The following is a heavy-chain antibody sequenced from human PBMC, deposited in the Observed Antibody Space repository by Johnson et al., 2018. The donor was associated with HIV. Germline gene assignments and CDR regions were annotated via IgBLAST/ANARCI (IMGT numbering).Heavy chain of an antibody. CDR2: MNGDGKST. V-gene: IGHV3-74*01. D-gene: IGHD3-22*01. J-gene: IGHJ3*02. Sequence: VQLVESGGGLVQPGGSLRLSCAASGFTFSSYWMHWVRQAPGKGLVWVSRMNGDGKSTTYADSVKRRFTIPRDNAKNTLYLQMNSLRAGDTAVYYCARAGVITGDAFDIWGQGTMVTVSS. CDR1: GFTFSSYW. CDR3: ARAGVITGDAFDI.